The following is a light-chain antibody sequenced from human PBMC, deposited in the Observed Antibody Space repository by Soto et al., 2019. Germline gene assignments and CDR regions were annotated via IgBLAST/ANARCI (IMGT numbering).Light chain of an antibody. CDR2: LEGSGSY. V-gene: IGLV4-60*02. J-gene: IGLJ3*02. CDR3: ETWESNIWV. Sequence: QSVLTQSSSASASLGSSVKLTCTLSSGHSSYIIAWHQQQPGKAPRYLMKLEGSGSYNKGSGVPDRFSGSSSGADRYLTISNLQFEDEADYYCETWESNIWVFGGGTKVTVL. CDR1: SGHSSYI.